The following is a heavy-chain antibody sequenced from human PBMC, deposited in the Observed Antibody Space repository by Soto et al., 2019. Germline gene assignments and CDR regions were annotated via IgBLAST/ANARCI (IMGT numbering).Heavy chain of an antibody. J-gene: IGHJ6*02. D-gene: IGHD3-3*01. CDR3: ARLRGTYYDFWSGYTPSDGMDV. V-gene: IGHV3-53*01. Sequence: PVGSLRLSCAASGFTVSSNYMSWVRQAPGKGLEWVSVIYSGGSTYYADSVKGRFTISRDNSKNTLYLQMNSLRAEDTAVYYCARLRGTYYDFWSGYTPSDGMDVWGQGTTVTVSS. CDR1: GFTVSSNY. CDR2: IYSGGST.